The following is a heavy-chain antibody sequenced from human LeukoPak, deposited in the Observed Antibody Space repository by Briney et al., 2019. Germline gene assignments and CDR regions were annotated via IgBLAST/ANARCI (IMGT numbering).Heavy chain of an antibody. J-gene: IGHJ5*02. D-gene: IGHD6-19*01. CDR3: ARQKPYSSGWKPGVNWFDP. CDR1: GGSFSGYY. Sequence: PSETLSLTCAVYGGSFSGYYWSWIRQPAGKGLEWIGRIYTSGSTNYNPSLKSRVTISVDTSKNQFSLKLSSVTAADTAVYYCARQKPYSSGWKPGVNWFDPWGQGTRVTVSS. V-gene: IGHV4-59*10. CDR2: IYTSGST.